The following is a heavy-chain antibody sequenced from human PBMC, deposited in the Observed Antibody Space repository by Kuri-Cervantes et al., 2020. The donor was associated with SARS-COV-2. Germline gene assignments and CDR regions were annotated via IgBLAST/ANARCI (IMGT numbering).Heavy chain of an antibody. CDR1: GGSISSGDYY. D-gene: IGHD3-10*01. J-gene: IGHJ3*02. CDR2: IYYSGST. V-gene: IGHV4-30-4*01. Sequence: LRLSCTVSGGSISSGDYYWGWIRQPPGKGLEWIGYIYYSGSTYYNPSLKSRVTISVDTSKNQFSLKLSSVTAADTAVYYCARDRMESLLWFGVVGAFDIWGQGTMVTVSS. CDR3: ARDRMESLLWFGVVGAFDI.